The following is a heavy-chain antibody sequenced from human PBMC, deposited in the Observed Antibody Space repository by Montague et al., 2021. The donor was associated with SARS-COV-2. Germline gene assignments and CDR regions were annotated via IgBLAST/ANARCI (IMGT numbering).Heavy chain of an antibody. CDR3: ARGRRRGVVTGAGYEGRGLDI. V-gene: IGHV4-34*01. Sequence: SETLSLTCAISGGSFSTNYWTWIRQPPGKGLEWIGKINHSGRTSYNPSLKSRVTISVDTSKNQFSLRLSSVTAADTAVYYCARGRRRGVVTGAGYEGRGLDIWGQGTTVTVSS. CDR2: INHSGRT. D-gene: IGHD2-8*02. J-gene: IGHJ3*02. CDR1: GGSFSTNY.